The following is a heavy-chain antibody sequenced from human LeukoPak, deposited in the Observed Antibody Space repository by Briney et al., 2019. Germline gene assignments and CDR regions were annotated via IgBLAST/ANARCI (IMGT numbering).Heavy chain of an antibody. CDR3: ARGRIAAAGTV. CDR1: GGSISSNDW. V-gene: IGHV4-4*02. Sequence: SETLSLTCAVSGGSISSNDWWSWVRQPPGKGLEWIGEIHHSGRTNYNPSLESRVTISLDTSKNQFSLKLSSVTAADTAVYYCARGRIAAAGTVWGQGTLVTVAS. CDR2: IHHSGRT. D-gene: IGHD6-13*01. J-gene: IGHJ4*02.